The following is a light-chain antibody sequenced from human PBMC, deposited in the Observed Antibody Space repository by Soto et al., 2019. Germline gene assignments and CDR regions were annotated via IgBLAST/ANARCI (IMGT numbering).Light chain of an antibody. CDR2: GSS. V-gene: IGKV3D-11*01. CDR3: QQRSNWL. Sequence: EVVMRQSPATLSVSPGEGATLSCRASQGIGDTLAWYQQKPGQAPRLLIYGSSSRATGIPDRFSGHGSGTDFTLTISSLEPEDFAVYYCQQRSNWLFGPGTRWIS. J-gene: IGKJ3*01. CDR1: QGIGDT.